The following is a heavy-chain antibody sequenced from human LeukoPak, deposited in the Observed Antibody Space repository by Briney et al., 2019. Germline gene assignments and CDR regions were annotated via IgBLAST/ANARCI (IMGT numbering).Heavy chain of an antibody. Sequence: GGSLRLSCAASGFTVSNSYMNWVRQAPGKGLEWVSAIGVAANTFYSGSVKGRFTISRENAKNSLYLLMTSLRAEDTAVYYCARQNTPHGNFDYWGQGILVTVSS. V-gene: IGHV3-13*01. J-gene: IGHJ4*02. CDR2: IGVAANT. CDR1: GFTVSNSY. D-gene: IGHD1-26*01. CDR3: ARQNTPHGNFDY.